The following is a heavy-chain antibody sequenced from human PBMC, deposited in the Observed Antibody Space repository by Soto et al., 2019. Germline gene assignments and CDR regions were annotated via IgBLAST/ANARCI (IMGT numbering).Heavy chain of an antibody. CDR1: GFTFSSYS. CDR2: ISSSSSYI. Sequence: VGSLRLSCAASGFTFSSYSMNCVRHAPGKGLEWVSSISSSSSYIYYADSVKGRFTISRDNAKNSLYLQMNSLRAEDTAVYYCARSDRHGGSPKHYYGIDVGGHGNTVTVSS. V-gene: IGHV3-21*01. D-gene: IGHD2-15*01. CDR3: ARSDRHGGSPKHYYGIDV. J-gene: IGHJ6*02.